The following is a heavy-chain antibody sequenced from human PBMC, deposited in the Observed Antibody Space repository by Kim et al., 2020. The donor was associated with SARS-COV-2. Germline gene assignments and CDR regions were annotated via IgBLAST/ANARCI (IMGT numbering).Heavy chain of an antibody. CDR3: ARSATLSGTTNAKYFFDY. D-gene: IGHD1-1*01. J-gene: IGHJ4*02. CDR1: DGSIRTYY. Sequence: SETLSLTCTVSDGSIRTYYWSWIRQPAGKGLEWXGRIYPSGTTNYKPSLRSRVTVSVDPSKNQFSLRLSSVTAADTAIYYCARSATLSGTTNAKYFFDYWGQGILVTVXS. V-gene: IGHV4-4*07. CDR2: IYPSGTT.